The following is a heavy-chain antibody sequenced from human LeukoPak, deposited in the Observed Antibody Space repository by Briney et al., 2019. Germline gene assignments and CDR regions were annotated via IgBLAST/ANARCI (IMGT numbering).Heavy chain of an antibody. J-gene: IGHJ4*02. Sequence: GGSLRLSCAASGFTFSDYYMSWIRQAPGKGLEWVSYISSSGSTIYYADSVKGRSTISRDNAKNSPYLQMNSLRAEDTAVYYCAREGAAAGTFYFDYWGQGTLVTVSS. CDR1: GFTFSDYY. CDR3: AREGAAAGTFYFDY. V-gene: IGHV3-11*01. D-gene: IGHD6-13*01. CDR2: ISSSGSTI.